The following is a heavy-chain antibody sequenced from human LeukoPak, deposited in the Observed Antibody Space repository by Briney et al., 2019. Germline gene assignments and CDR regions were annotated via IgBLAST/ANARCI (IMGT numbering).Heavy chain of an antibody. V-gene: IGHV1-24*01. CDR3: ATEGRSGYYTFDY. CDR2: FDPEDGET. D-gene: IGHD3-22*01. Sequence: ASVKVSCKASGYTFTGYYIHWVRQAPGQGLEWMGGFDPEDGETIYAQKFQGRVTMTEDTSTDTAYMELSSLRSEDTAVYYCATEGRSGYYTFDYWGQGTLVTVSS. CDR1: GYTFTGYY. J-gene: IGHJ4*02.